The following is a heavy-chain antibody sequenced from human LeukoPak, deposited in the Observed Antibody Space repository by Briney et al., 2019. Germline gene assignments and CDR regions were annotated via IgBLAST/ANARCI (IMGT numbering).Heavy chain of an antibody. Sequence: SVKVSCKASGGTFSSYAISWVRQAPGQGLEWMGGNIPIFGTANYAQKFQGRVTITADESTSTAYMELSSLRSEDTAVYYCARDLNGGIAAAGTGDNWFDPWGQGTLVTVSS. V-gene: IGHV1-69*01. CDR2: NIPIFGTA. J-gene: IGHJ5*02. D-gene: IGHD6-13*01. CDR3: ARDLNGGIAAAGTGDNWFDP. CDR1: GGTFSSYA.